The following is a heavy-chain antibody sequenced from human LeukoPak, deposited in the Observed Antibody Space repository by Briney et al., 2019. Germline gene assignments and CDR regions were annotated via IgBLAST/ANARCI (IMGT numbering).Heavy chain of an antibody. J-gene: IGHJ4*02. CDR1: GFTFSSYD. D-gene: IGHD6-19*01. Sequence: PGGSLRLSCAASGFTFSSYDMYWVRQAPGKGLEWVSYISSSSSTIYYADSVKGRFTISRDNAKNSLYLQMNSLRAEGTAVHYCAGGARVYTSGWYGSRFDYWGQGTLVTVSS. CDR2: ISSSSSTI. V-gene: IGHV3-48*01. CDR3: AGGARVYTSGWYGSRFDY.